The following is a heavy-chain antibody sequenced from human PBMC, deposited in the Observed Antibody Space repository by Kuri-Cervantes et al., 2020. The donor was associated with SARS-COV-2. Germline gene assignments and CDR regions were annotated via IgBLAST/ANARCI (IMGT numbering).Heavy chain of an antibody. CDR2: IYTSGST. Sequence: GSLRLSCTVSGGSISSYYWSWIRQPAGKGLEWIGRIYTSGSTNYNPSLKSRVTMSVDTSKNQFSLKLSSVTAADTAVYYCAKMQGGHTSDSFYSHYMDVWGQGGMVTVSS. CDR3: AKMQGGHTSDSFYSHYMDV. J-gene: IGHJ6*03. V-gene: IGHV4-4*07. D-gene: IGHD5-18*01. CDR1: GGSISSYY.